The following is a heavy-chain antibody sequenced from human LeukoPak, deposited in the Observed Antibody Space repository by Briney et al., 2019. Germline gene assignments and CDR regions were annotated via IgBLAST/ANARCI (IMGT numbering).Heavy chain of an antibody. J-gene: IGHJ4*02. D-gene: IGHD3-10*01. CDR2: ISGSNSYI. Sequence: GGSLRLSCAASGFTFSSTWMNWVRQAPGKGLEWVSSISGSNSYIYYADSMKGRFTISRDNAKNSLYLQMNSLRAEDTAVYYCARDLHELWFGDPHAPYWFDYWGQGTLVTVSS. V-gene: IGHV3-21*01. CDR1: GFTFSSTW. CDR3: ARDLHELWFGDPHAPYWFDY.